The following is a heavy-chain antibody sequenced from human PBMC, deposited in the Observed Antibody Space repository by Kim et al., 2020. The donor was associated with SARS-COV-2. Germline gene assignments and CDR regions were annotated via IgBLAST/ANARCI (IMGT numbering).Heavy chain of an antibody. CDR2: LSWNSGVI. D-gene: IGHD6-6*01. J-gene: IGHJ3*01. Sequence: GGSLRLSCAASGFTFGDCAMHWVRQVPGKGLEWVSGLSWNSGVIGYADSVKGRFTISRHNAENSLYLQMNSLRAEDTAFYYCAKDLVSSSFRAFHFWGQGTMVTVSS. V-gene: IGHV3-9*01. CDR1: GFTFGDCA. CDR3: AKDLVSSSFRAFHF.